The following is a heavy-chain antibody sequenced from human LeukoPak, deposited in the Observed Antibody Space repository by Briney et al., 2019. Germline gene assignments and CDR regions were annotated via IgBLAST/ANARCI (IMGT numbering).Heavy chain of an antibody. CDR3: TRVGGFQLPKFDY. CDR2: ISSSSSTI. Sequence: GGSLRLSCAASGFNFNTYAMNGVRQAPGKGLEWMSYISSSSSTIYYADSVRGRFSISRDNAKNSVYLEMNSPGDEDTAFYYCTRVGGFQLPKFDYWGRGTLVTVSS. CDR1: GFNFNTYA. D-gene: IGHD3-16*01. J-gene: IGHJ4*02. V-gene: IGHV3-48*02.